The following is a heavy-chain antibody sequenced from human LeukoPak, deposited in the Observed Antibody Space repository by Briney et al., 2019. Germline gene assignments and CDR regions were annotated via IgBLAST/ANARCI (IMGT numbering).Heavy chain of an antibody. CDR1: GFPFSSYW. CDR2: INIYGSNT. Sequence: GSLLLSCAASGFPFSSYWMYWLRQAPGKGLVWVSRINIYGSNTNHADSVKGRFTISRDNAKNTLYLQMNSLRAEDTAVYYCARVGGYGSGTYNDYWGQGTLVTVSS. D-gene: IGHD3-10*01. V-gene: IGHV3-74*01. J-gene: IGHJ4*02. CDR3: ARVGGYGSGTYNDY.